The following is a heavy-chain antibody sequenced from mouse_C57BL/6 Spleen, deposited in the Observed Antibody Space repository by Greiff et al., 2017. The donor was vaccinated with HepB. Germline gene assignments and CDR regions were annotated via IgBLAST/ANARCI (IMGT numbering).Heavy chain of an antibody. CDR3: ARGGVYYGNPFAY. CDR2: IDPSDSYT. V-gene: IGHV1-59*01. D-gene: IGHD2-1*01. Sequence: QVQLQQPGAELVRPGTSVKLSCKASGYTFTSYWMHWVKQRPGQGLEWIGVIDPSDSYTNYNQKFKGKATLTVDTSSSTAYMQLSSLTSEDSAVYYCARGGVYYGNPFAYWGQGTLVTVSA. J-gene: IGHJ3*01. CDR1: GYTFTSYW.